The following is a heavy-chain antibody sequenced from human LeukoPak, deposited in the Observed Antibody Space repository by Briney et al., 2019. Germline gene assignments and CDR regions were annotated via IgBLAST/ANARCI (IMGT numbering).Heavy chain of an antibody. CDR3: ARDYSSSWFDAFDI. D-gene: IGHD6-13*01. CDR1: GGSISSSSYY. J-gene: IGHJ3*02. V-gene: IGHV4-39*07. Sequence: PSETLSFTCTVSGGSISSSSYYWGWIRQPPGKGLKGIGSIYYSGSTYYNPSLKSRVTISVDTSKNQFSLKLSSVTAADTAVYYCARDYSSSWFDAFDIWGQGTMVTVSS. CDR2: IYYSGST.